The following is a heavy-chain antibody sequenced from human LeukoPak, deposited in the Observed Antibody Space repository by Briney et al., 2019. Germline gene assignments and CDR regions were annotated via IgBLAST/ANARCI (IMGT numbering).Heavy chain of an antibody. CDR1: GYTFTSHS. Sequence: ASVKVSCKASGYTFTSHSIVWVRQAPGQGLEWMGWISAYNGDTRYAQNTQGRVTLTTDASTSTAYMELRSLRSDDTAVYYCARGLGGSGSYFLTFDYWGQGTLVTVSS. CDR3: ARGLGGSGSYFLTFDY. V-gene: IGHV1-18*01. J-gene: IGHJ4*02. CDR2: ISAYNGDT. D-gene: IGHD1-26*01.